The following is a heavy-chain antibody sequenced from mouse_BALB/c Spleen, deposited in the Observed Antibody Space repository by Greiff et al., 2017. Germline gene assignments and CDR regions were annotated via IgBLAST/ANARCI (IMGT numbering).Heavy chain of an antibody. Sequence: VQLQQPGPELVKPGASVKIPCKAPGYPSTGYFMNWVMQSHGKSLEWIGRINPYNGDTFYNQKFKGKATLTVDKSSSTAHMELRSLASEDSAVYYCARADPLYWYFDVWGAGTTVTVSS. CDR3: ARADPLYWYFDV. J-gene: IGHJ1*01. CDR1: GYPSTGYF. V-gene: IGHV1-20*02. CDR2: INPYNGDT.